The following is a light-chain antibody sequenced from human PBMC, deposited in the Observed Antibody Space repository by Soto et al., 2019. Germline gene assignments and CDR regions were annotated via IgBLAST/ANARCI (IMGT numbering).Light chain of an antibody. V-gene: IGKV3-15*01. CDR2: YAS. J-gene: IGKJ4*01. Sequence: TQSAATLSVSPGERAVLTCWASQQVNSNLAWYQQKPGQATRLLIYYASRRATSIPARFSGSGSGTEFTLTISSLQSEDFAVYYCQQYNNWPLTFGGGTKVDI. CDR3: QQYNNWPLT. CDR1: QQVNSN.